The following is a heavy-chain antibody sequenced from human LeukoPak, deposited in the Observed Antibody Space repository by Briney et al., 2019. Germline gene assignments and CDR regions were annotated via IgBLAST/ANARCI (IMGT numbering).Heavy chain of an antibody. CDR1: GFTFSSYS. J-gene: IGHJ5*02. D-gene: IGHD2-2*02. Sequence: GGSLRLSCAASGFTFSSYSMNWVRQAPGKGLEWVSYISSSSSTIYYADSMKGRFTISRDNAKNSLYLQMNSLRAEDTAVYYCARGRGRVYQLLYGYNWFDPWGQGTLVTVSS. CDR2: ISSSSSTI. V-gene: IGHV3-48*04. CDR3: ARGRGRVYQLLYGYNWFDP.